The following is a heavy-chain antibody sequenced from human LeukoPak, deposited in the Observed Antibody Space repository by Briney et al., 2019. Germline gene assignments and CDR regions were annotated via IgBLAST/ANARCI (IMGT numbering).Heavy chain of an antibody. CDR3: AREDGDYYYGMDV. Sequence: GRSLRLSCAASGFTFSSYAMHWVRQAPGEGLEWVAVISYDGSNKYYADSVKGRFTISRDNSKNTLYLQMNSLRAEGTAVYYCAREDGDYYYGMDVWGQGTTVTVSS. CDR1: GFTFSSYA. CDR2: ISYDGSNK. J-gene: IGHJ6*02. V-gene: IGHV3-30-3*01. D-gene: IGHD4-17*01.